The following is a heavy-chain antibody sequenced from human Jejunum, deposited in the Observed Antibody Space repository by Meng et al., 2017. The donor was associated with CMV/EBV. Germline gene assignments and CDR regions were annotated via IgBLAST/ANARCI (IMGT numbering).Heavy chain of an antibody. CDR1: A. CDR2: ISYDGNKK. Sequence: ALHWVRQAPGKGLEWVAVISYDGNKKYYADSVKGRFTISRDNSKNILYLQMNSLRAEDTAVYYCVRDRGGLGYCSRTSCYLGFDYWGQGTLVTVSS. V-gene: IGHV3-30-3*01. CDR3: VRDRGGLGYCSRTSCYLGFDY. J-gene: IGHJ4*02. D-gene: IGHD2-2*01.